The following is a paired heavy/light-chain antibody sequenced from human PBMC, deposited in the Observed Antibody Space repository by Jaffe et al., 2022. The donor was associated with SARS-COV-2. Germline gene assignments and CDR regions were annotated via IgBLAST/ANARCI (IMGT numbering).Heavy chain of an antibody. CDR3: ARDVPYTLFGVPKGHCMDV. CDR1: GFTFNSDW. J-gene: IGHJ6*02. V-gene: IGHV3-74*01. CDR2: INSDGSNT. D-gene: IGHD3-3*01. Sequence: EVQLVESGGGLVQPGGSLRLSCAASGFTFNSDWMHWVRQTPGKGLVWVSNINSDGSNTNYAESVKGRFTISRDNAKNTLYLQMNSLRAEDTAMYYCARDVPYTLFGVPKGHCMDVWGQGTTVTVSS.
Light chain of an antibody. CDR3: CSYASSSTYV. CDR1: SSDVGNYNL. CDR2: EGS. J-gene: IGLJ1*01. Sequence: QSALTQPASVSGSPGQSITISCSGTSSDVGNYNLVSWYQQYPGKAPKLMVYEGSKRPSGVSNRFSGSKSGNTASLTISGLQAEDEADYYCCSYASSSTYVFGTGTKVTVL. V-gene: IGLV2-23*01.